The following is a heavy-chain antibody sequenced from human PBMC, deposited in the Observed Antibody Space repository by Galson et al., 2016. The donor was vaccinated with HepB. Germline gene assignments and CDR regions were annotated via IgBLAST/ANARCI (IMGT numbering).Heavy chain of an antibody. CDR1: GFTFRSYA. J-gene: IGHJ6*02. CDR3: ARGTHYGNRIPQLDYGLDV. D-gene: IGHD1-1*01. V-gene: IGHV3-33*05. Sequence: SLRLSCAASGFTFRSYAMHWVRQAPGKGLEWVTIISYDGSNKYYADSVKGRFTISRDNSKNTLYLQMNSLRADDTAVYYCARGTHYGNRIPQLDYGLDVWGQGTTVTVFS. CDR2: ISYDGSNK.